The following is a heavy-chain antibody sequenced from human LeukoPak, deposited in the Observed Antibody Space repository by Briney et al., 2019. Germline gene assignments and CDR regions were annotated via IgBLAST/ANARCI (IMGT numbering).Heavy chain of an antibody. Sequence: GGSLRLSCAASGFTFSTYNMNWVRQAPGKGLEWVSHITSSSTNIYYADSVKGRFTISRDNAKNALSLQMNSLRDEDTAVYYCATSGNYYLKYWGQGTLVTISS. CDR1: GFTFSTYN. CDR3: ATSGNYYLKY. V-gene: IGHV3-48*02. J-gene: IGHJ4*02. D-gene: IGHD1-26*01. CDR2: ITSSSTNI.